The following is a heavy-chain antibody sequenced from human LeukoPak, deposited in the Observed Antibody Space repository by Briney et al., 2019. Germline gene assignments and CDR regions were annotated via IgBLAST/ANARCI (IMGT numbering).Heavy chain of an antibody. D-gene: IGHD3-10*01. CDR3: ARILDYYASGSYSD. J-gene: IGHJ4*02. CDR2: IHHSGST. Sequence: SETLSLTCAVSRYSISSGYYWGWSRQPPGEGLEWIAIIHHSGSTYYNPSLNSRVTISVDTSNNLFSLRLSSVTDADTAMYYCARILDYYASGSYSDWRQGRLVTDCS. CDR1: RYSISSGYY. V-gene: IGHV4-38-2*01.